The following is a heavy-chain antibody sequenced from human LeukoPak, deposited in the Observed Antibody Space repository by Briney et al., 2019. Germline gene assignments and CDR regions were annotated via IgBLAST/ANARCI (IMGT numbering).Heavy chain of an antibody. V-gene: IGHV3-21*01. Sequence: GGSLRLSCAASGFTFSSYSMNWVRQAPGKGLEWVSSISSSSSYIYYADSVKGRFTISRDNAKNSLYLQMNSLRAEDTAVYYCARSSASSWYNDYWGQGTLVTVSS. CDR1: GFTFSSYS. J-gene: IGHJ4*02. CDR2: ISSSSSYI. CDR3: ARSSASSWYNDY. D-gene: IGHD6-13*01.